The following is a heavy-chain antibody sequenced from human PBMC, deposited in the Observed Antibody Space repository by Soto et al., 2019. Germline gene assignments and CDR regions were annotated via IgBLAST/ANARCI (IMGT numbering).Heavy chain of an antibody. J-gene: IGHJ4*02. V-gene: IGHV3-30-3*01. CDR1: GLTFSTFA. CDR3: ARDTAGGSGHYYLFDY. CDR2: ISYDGSNK. Sequence: GGSLRLSCAASGLTFSTFAMHWVRQAPGKGLDWVAVISYDGSNKYYADSVKGRFTISRDNSKNTLYLQMNSLTSEDTAVYYCARDTAGGSGHYYLFDYWGQGTLVTVSS. D-gene: IGHD3-22*01.